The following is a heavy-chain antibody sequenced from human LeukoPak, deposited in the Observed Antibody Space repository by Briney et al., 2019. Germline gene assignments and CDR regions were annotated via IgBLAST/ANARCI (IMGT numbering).Heavy chain of an antibody. CDR1: GYSFSSYS. D-gene: IGHD6-6*01. CDR2: ISTYNGNT. CDR3: AKDRWRDGSSSFDN. V-gene: IGHV1-18*01. Sequence: ASVKVSCKASGYSFSSYSINWVRQAPGQGLEWMGWISTYNGNTNYAQKLQGRVTMTTYTSTSTAYLELRSLRSDETAVYYCAKDRWRDGSSSFDNWGQGTLVTVSS. J-gene: IGHJ4*02.